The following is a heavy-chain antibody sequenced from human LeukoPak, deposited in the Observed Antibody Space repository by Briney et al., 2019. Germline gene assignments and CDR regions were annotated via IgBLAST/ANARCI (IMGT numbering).Heavy chain of an antibody. J-gene: IGHJ5*02. CDR2: ISAYNGNT. CDR1: GYTFTSYG. V-gene: IGHV1-18*01. D-gene: IGHD2-2*01. CDR3: ARVNIVVVPAAIDRKPQVPYYNWFDP. Sequence: GASVKVSCKASGYTFTSYGISWVRQAPGQGLEWMGWISAYNGNTNYAQKLQGRVTITTDESTSTAYMELSSLRSEDTAVYYCARVNIVVVPAAIDRKPQVPYYNWFDPSGQGTLVTVSS.